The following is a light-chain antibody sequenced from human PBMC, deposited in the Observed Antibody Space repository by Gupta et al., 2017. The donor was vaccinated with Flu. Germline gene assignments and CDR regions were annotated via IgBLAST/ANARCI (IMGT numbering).Light chain of an antibody. CDR1: ALPKKH. V-gene: IGLV3-10*01. CDR2: EDK. J-gene: IGLJ3*02. Sequence: SALTQPPSVSVSPGQTARITCSGAALPKKHAFWYHQKSGQAPVLIIYEDKNRPSGVPERFSGSSSGTTATLIISGAQVEDEGDYYCYSTDTSGVNWVFGGGTKLTVL. CDR3: YSTDTSGVNWV.